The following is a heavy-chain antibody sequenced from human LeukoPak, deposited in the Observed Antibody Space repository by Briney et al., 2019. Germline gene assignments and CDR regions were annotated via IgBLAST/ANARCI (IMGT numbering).Heavy chain of an antibody. CDR2: IYYSGST. V-gene: IGHV4-39*01. D-gene: IGHD5-18*01. CDR1: GGSISSSSYY. Sequence: KASETLSLICTVSGGSISSSSYYWGWIRQPPGKGLEWIGSIYYSGSTYYNPSLKSRVTISVDTSKNQFSLKLSSVTAADTAVYYCACRTAMVFDYWGQGTLVTVSS. CDR3: ACRTAMVFDY. J-gene: IGHJ4*02.